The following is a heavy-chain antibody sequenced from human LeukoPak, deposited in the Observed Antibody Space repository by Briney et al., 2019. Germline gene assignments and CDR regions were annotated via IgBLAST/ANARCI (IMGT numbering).Heavy chain of an antibody. D-gene: IGHD2-2*01. CDR3: ARGGVPAAMGYYYYYMDV. CDR2: MNPNSGNA. Sequence: ASVKVSSKAFGYTFTSYDINWVRQATGQGLEWMGWMNPNSGNAGYAQKFQGRVTITRNTSISTAYMELSSLRSEDTAVYYCARGGVPAAMGYYYYYMDVWGKGTTVTVSS. J-gene: IGHJ6*03. CDR1: GYTFTSYD. V-gene: IGHV1-8*03.